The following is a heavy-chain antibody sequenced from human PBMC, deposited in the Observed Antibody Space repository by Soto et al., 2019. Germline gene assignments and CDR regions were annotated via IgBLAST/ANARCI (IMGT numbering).Heavy chain of an antibody. Sequence: EVQLVESGGGLVQPGGSLRLSCAASGFPVSSDHMSWVRQAPGKGLEWVSLIYSGGSTNYPDSVEGRFTISIDNSKNTVHLQMNSLRAEDTAVYYCARGGATDFDYWGQGTLVTVST. D-gene: IGHD1-26*01. V-gene: IGHV3-66*01. CDR2: IYSGGST. CDR1: GFPVSSDH. J-gene: IGHJ4*02. CDR3: ARGGATDFDY.